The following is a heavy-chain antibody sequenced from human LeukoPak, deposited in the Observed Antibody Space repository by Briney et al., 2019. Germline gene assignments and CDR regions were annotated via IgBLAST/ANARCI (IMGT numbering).Heavy chain of an antibody. CDR2: IKKDGSQK. Sequence: GGSLRLSCAASWFTFSSFWMSLVRQAPGKGLEWVANIKKDGSQKYYVDSVEGRFTISRDNAKNSLYLQMDSLRVDDTAVYYCTRVFGGYDVSDYWGQGTLVTVSS. CDR1: WFTFSSFW. J-gene: IGHJ4*02. V-gene: IGHV3-7*03. D-gene: IGHD3-3*01. CDR3: TRVFGGYDVSDY.